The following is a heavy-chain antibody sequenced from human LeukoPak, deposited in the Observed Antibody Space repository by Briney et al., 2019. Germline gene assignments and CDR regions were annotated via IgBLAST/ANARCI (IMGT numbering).Heavy chain of an antibody. CDR3: ARLYGDHEDWYFDL. V-gene: IGHV4-30-2*01. J-gene: IGHJ2*01. CDR2: IYHSGST. D-gene: IGHD4-17*01. CDR1: GGSISSGGYS. Sequence: SETLSLTCAVSGGSISSGGYSWSWIRQPPGKGLEWIGYIYHSGSTYYNPSLKSRVTISVDRSKNQFSLKLSSVTAADTAVYYCARLYGDHEDWYFDLWGRGTLVTVSS.